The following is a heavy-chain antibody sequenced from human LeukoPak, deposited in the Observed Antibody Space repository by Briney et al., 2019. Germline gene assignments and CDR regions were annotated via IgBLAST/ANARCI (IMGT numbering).Heavy chain of an antibody. D-gene: IGHD3-9*01. CDR3: ARDEANGIRYFDWSYNWFDP. CDR2: INHSGST. CDR1: GGSFSGYY. Sequence: PSETLSLTCAVYGGSFSGYYWSWIRQPPGKGLEWIGEINHSGSTNYNPSLKSRVTISVDTSKNQFSLKLSSVTAADTAVYYCARDEANGIRYFDWSYNWFDPWGQGTLVTVSS. V-gene: IGHV4-34*01. J-gene: IGHJ5*02.